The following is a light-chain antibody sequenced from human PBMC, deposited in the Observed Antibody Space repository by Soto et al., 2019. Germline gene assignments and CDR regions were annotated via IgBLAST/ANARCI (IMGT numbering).Light chain of an antibody. J-gene: IGLJ3*02. CDR2: DVS. V-gene: IGLV2-14*01. Sequence: QSALTQPASVSGSPGQSITISCTGTSRDVGGYDYVSWYQQYPFRAPKVIIFDVSNRPSGVSNRFSGSKSGNTASLTISGLQAEDEADYYCCSYTSSGTVVFGGGTKLTVL. CDR3: CSYTSSGTVV. CDR1: SRDVGGYDY.